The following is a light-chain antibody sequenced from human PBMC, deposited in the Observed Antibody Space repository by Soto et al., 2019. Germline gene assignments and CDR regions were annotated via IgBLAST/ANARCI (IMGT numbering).Light chain of an antibody. CDR2: EVT. CDR1: STDVGAYNF. J-gene: IGLJ3*02. Sequence: QSVVTQPPSASGSPGQSVTISCTGTSTDVGAYNFVSWYQQHPGKAPKLVIYEVTKRPSGVPDRFSGSKSGNTASLTVSGLQTEDEADYYCGSHAGNSNLVFGGGTKLTVL. CDR3: GSHAGNSNLV. V-gene: IGLV2-8*01.